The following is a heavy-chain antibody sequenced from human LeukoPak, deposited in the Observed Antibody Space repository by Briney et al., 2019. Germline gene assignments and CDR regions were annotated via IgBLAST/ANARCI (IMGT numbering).Heavy chain of an antibody. CDR1: GYTFTGYY. CDR2: INPNSGGT. D-gene: IGHD3-10*01. V-gene: IGHV1-2*02. Sequence: ASVKVSCKASGYTFTGYYMHWVRQAPGQGLEWMGWINPNSGGTNYAQKFQGRVTMTRDTSISTAHMELSRLRSDDTAVYYCARGRVGGGAFDIWGQGTMVTVSS. J-gene: IGHJ3*02. CDR3: ARGRVGGGAFDI.